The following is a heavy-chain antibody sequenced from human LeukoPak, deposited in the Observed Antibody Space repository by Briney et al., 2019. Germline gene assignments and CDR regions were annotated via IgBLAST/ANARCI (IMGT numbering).Heavy chain of an antibody. CDR2: IIPIFGTA. D-gene: IGHD3-16*01. CDR3: TTRACHAGGCSSSFYYYYGLHF. Sequence: GASVKVPCTASGNSISNYAVSWVRQAPGQGFEWMGGIIPIFGTADYAQKFQGRVTITADQSTSTTYMALSSLKSEDTATYYCTTRACHAGGCSSSFYYYYGLHFWGQGTTVSVSS. CDR1: GNSISNYA. V-gene: IGHV1-69*13. J-gene: IGHJ6*02.